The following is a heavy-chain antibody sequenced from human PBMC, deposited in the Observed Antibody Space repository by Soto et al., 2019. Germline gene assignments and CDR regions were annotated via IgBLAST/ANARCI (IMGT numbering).Heavy chain of an antibody. CDR2: IKEDGGVK. D-gene: IGHD2-2*01. J-gene: IGHJ3*02. CDR3: ARDPGSSAFDI. Sequence: EVQLVESGGGVVQPGGSLRLSWAASGFTFSTYGMSWVRQAPGKGPEFVANIKEDGGVKNYVDSVRGRFTISRDNAKNSVYLQMNSLRSEDTAVYYCARDPGSSAFDIWGQGAVVTVSS. CDR1: GFTFSTYG. V-gene: IGHV3-7*04.